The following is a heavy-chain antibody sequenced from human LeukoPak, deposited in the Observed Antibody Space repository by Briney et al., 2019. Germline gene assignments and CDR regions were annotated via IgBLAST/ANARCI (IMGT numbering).Heavy chain of an antibody. V-gene: IGHV3-30*18. CDR3: AKAMYSISPHFYY. D-gene: IGHD6-6*01. J-gene: IGHJ4*02. Sequence: GRSLRLSCAASAFTLSIFGMQWVSQAEGRGLEWEAVISYDGNNKYYTDSVTDPFTISTDNSKITLYLQINSLRAEDTAVYYCAKAMYSISPHFYYWGQGTLVTVSS. CDR1: AFTLSIFG. CDR2: ISYDGNNK.